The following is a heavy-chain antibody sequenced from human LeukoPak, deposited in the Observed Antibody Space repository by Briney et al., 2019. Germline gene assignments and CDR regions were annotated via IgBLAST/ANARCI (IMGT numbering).Heavy chain of an antibody. CDR2: ISGSGDST. J-gene: IGHJ5*02. CDR1: GFTFRISA. D-gene: IGHD2-21*02. CDR3: ARSVVVTADSWFDP. Sequence: HPGGSLRLSCAASGFTFRISAMSWVRQAPGKGLEWVSAISGSGDSTYYADSVKGRFTISRDNAKNSLYLQMNSLRAEDTAVYYCARSVVVTADSWFDPWGQGTLVTVSS. V-gene: IGHV3-23*01.